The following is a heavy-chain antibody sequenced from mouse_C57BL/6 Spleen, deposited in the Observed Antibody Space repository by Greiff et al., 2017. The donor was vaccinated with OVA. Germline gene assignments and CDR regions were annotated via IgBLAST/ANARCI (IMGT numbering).Heavy chain of an antibody. CDR3: ASSNSYWYFDV. J-gene: IGHJ1*03. CDR1: GYTFTDYY. V-gene: IGHV1-26*01. Sequence: EVQLQQSGPELVKPGASVKISCKASGYTFTDYYMNWVKQSHGKSLEWIGDINPNNGGTSYNQKFKGKATLTVDKSSSTAYMELRSLTSEDSAVYYCASSNSYWYFDVWGTGTTVTVSS. D-gene: IGHD4-1*01. CDR2: INPNNGGT.